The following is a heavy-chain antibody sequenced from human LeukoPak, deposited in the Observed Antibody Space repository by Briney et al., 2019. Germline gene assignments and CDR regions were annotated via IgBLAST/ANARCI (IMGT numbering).Heavy chain of an antibody. CDR2: IIPIFGTA. CDR1: GGTFSSYA. CDR3: ARVGGYSSSPYWYYYYYGMDV. D-gene: IGHD6-6*01. V-gene: IGHV1-69*01. J-gene: IGHJ6*02. Sequence: GSSVKVSCKASGGTFSSYAISWVRQAPGQGLEWMGGIIPIFGTANYAQKFQGRVTITAAESTSTAYMELSSLRSEDTAVYYCARVGGYSSSPYWYYYYYGMDVWGQGTTVTVSS.